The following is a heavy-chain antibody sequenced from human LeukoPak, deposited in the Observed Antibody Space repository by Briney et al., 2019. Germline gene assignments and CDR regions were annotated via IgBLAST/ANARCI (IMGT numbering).Heavy chain of an antibody. CDR2: IYTSGST. CDR3: PRSSVLLSADY. V-gene: IGHV4-61*02. Sequence: SETLSLTCTVSGGSISSGSYYWSWIRQPAGKGLEWIGRIYTSGSTNYNPSLKSRVTISVDTSKNQFSLKLSAVAAADAAVYYCPRSSVLLSADYWGQGPLVTVSS. D-gene: IGHD3-10*01. CDR1: GGSISSGSYY. J-gene: IGHJ4*02.